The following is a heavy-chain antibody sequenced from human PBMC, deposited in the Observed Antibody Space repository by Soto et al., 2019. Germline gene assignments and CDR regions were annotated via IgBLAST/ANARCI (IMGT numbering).Heavy chain of an antibody. V-gene: IGHV3-9*01. CDR1: GFTFDDYA. J-gene: IGHJ6*02. CDR2: ISWNSGSI. CDR3: AKDAITMVRGVISYYGMDV. Sequence: DAQLVESEGGLVQPGRSLRLSCAASGFTFDDYAMHWVRQAPGKGLEWVSGISWNSGSIGYADSVKGRFTISRDNAKNSQYLQMNSLRAEDTALYYCAKDAITMVRGVISYYGMDVWGQGTTVTVSS. D-gene: IGHD3-10*01.